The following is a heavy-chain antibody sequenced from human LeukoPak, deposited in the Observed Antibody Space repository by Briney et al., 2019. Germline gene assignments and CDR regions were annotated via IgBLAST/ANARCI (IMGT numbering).Heavy chain of an antibody. V-gene: IGHV3-48*03. CDR1: GFTFSQYE. Sequence: GGSLRLSCAGSGFTFSQYEMNWVPQAPGKGLEGISYISTSSTTIYYADSVKGRFTISRDDAKNSLYLQMTSMRAEDMAFYYCARVESSWNYEGWRQGTLVTASS. CDR3: ARVESSWNYEG. D-gene: IGHD1-7*01. J-gene: IGHJ4*02. CDR2: ISTSSTTI.